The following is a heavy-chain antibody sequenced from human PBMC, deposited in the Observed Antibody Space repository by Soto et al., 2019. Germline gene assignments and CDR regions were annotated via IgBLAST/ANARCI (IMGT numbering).Heavy chain of an antibody. CDR2: ISWDGGST. Sequence: PGGSQRLSCAASGSTFDDYAMHWVRQAPGKGLEWVSLISWDGGSTYYADSVKGRFTISRDNSKNSLYLQMNSLRAEDTALYYCAKDRMVGAPRGYYGMDVWGQGTTVTVSS. V-gene: IGHV3-43D*04. CDR3: AKDRMVGAPRGYYGMDV. D-gene: IGHD1-26*01. CDR1: GSTFDDYA. J-gene: IGHJ6*02.